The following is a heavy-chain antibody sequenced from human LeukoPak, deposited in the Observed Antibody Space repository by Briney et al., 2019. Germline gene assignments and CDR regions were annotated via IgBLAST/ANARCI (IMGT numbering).Heavy chain of an antibody. J-gene: IGHJ4*02. CDR1: GFTVSNNY. V-gene: IGHV3-53*01. CDR2: IYSGGST. CDR3: ARHSGSYYENYFDY. D-gene: IGHD1-26*01. Sequence: PGGSLRLSCAASGFTVSNNYMSWVRQAPGKGLEWVSVIYSGGSTYYADSVKGRFTISRDNSKNTLYLQMNSLRAEDTAVYYCARHSGSYYENYFDYWGQGTLVTVSS.